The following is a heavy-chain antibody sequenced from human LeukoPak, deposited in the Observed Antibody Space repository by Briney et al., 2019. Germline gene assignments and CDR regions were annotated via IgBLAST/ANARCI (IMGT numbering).Heavy chain of an antibody. V-gene: IGHV3-23*01. J-gene: IGHJ4*02. CDR2: ISVGGGDT. CDR1: GFAFSSHA. CDR3: AKELYYYDSSGSFDY. Sequence: GGSLRLSCAASGFAFSSHAMSWVRQAPGKGLEWVSGISVGGGDTYYADSVKGRFTISRDNSKNTLYLQMNSLRAEDTAVYYCAKELYYYDSSGSFDYWGQGTLVAVSS. D-gene: IGHD3-22*01.